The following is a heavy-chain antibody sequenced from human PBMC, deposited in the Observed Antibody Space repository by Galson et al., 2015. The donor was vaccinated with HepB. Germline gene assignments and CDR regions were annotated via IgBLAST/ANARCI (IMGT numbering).Heavy chain of an antibody. V-gene: IGHV4-34*01. CDR1: GGSFSTYH. D-gene: IGHD3-3*01. CDR3: ARGKGRQVLLDYHYYGMDV. CDR2: ITQSGST. J-gene: IGHJ6*01. Sequence: ETLSLTCGVFGGSFSTYHWTWIRQPPGKGLEWIGEITQSGSTHSNPSLKSRVTISMDTSKNQFSLKVRSVTAADTAVYYCARGKGRQVLLDYHYYGMDVWGQGTTVSVSS.